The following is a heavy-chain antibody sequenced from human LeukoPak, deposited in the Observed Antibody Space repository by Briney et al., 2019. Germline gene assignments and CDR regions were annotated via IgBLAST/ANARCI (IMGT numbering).Heavy chain of an antibody. CDR3: ARDYHDFWSGYHSSQVSDFDY. V-gene: IGHV1-2*02. CDR2: INPNSGST. CDR1: VYTFTDYN. D-gene: IGHD3-3*01. Sequence: GASVTVSFISSVYTFTDYNMHGVRQAPGQGLAWMGWINPNSGSTNYAQKFQGRVTMPRDTSISTAYMELSRLRSDDTAVYYCARDYHDFWSGYHSSQVSDFDYWGQGALVTVSS. J-gene: IGHJ4*02.